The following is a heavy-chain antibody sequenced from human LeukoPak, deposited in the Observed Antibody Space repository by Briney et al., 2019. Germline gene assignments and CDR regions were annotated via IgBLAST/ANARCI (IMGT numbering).Heavy chain of an antibody. CDR2: IYYSGST. CDR1: GGSTSSGDYY. CDR3: ARERDYYMDV. J-gene: IGHJ6*03. V-gene: IGHV4-30-4*08. Sequence: SETLSLTCIVSGGSTSSGDYYWSWIRQPPGKGLEWIGYIYYSGSTYYNPSLKSRVIISVDTSKNQFSLMLSSVTAADTAVYYCARERDYYMDVWGKGTTVTVSS.